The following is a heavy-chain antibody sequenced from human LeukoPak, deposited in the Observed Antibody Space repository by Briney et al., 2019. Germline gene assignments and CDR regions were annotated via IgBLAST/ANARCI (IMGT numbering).Heavy chain of an antibody. CDR3: ARGRSNYYGMDV. D-gene: IGHD1-26*01. J-gene: IGHJ6*02. CDR1: GGSINTYY. CDR2: IYNSGSI. Sequence: KPSETLSLTCTVSGGSINTYYWSWIRQPPGKGLEWIGYIYNSGSINYNPSLKSRVTISEDTSKNQFSLKMSSVTAADTAVYYCARGRSNYYGMDVWGQGTTVTVSS. V-gene: IGHV4-59*01.